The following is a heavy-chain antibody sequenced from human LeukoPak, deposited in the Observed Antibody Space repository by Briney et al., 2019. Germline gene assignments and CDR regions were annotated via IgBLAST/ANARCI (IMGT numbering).Heavy chain of an antibody. CDR1: GVSTTNGIYY. J-gene: IGHJ3*02. V-gene: IGHV4-30-4*08. D-gene: IGHD3-22*01. CDR2: IYYSGNT. CDR3: ARATITMMVGIPADAFDI. Sequence: SETLSLTCTVSGVSTTNGIYYWSWIRQPPGKGLEWIGYIYYSGNTYYNPSLKSRVTISVDTSKKQFSLKLSSVTAADTAVYYCARATITMMVGIPADAFDIWGQGTMVTVSS.